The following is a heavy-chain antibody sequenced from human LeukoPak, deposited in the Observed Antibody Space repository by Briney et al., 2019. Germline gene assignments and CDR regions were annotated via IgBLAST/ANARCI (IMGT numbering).Heavy chain of an antibody. V-gene: IGHV4-59*12. J-gene: IGHJ4*02. CDR3: ARGFMVRGVDFDY. Sequence: SETLSLTCTLSGGSISTYYWSWIRQPPGKGLEWIGYIYHSGSTNYNPSLKRRVTISVDTSKNQFSLKLSSVTAADAAVYYCARGFMVRGVDFDYWGQGTLVTVSS. D-gene: IGHD3-10*01. CDR1: GGSISTYY. CDR2: IYHSGST.